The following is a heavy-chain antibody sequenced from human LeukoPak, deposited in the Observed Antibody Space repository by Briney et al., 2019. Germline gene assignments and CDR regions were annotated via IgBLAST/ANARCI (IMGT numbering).Heavy chain of an antibody. CDR3: ARSRESDYDFWSGHNYYYDLDV. D-gene: IGHD3-3*01. CDR2: INPNSGVT. J-gene: IGHJ6*03. V-gene: IGHV1-2*02. CDR1: GYTFTAYY. Sequence: ASVKVSCKASGYTFTAYYMHWVRQAPGQGLEWMGWINPNSGVTNSAQKFQGRVTMTRDRSISTAYMELSSLRSDDTAVYYCARSRESDYDFWSGHNYYYDLDVWGEGTTVTVSS.